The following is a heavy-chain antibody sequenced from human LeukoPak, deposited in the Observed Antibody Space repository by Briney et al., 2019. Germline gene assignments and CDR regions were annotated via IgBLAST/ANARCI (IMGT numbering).Heavy chain of an antibody. CDR2: SNDSGGT. CDR1: GGTFSGYY. D-gene: IGHD5-18*01. CDR3: ARQDTAMVYDY. Sequence: SETLSLTCAVYGGTFSGYYWSWIRRPPGKRLEWVGESNDSGGTNYNPSLKSRVTISADKSKNQVSLKLTSVTAADTAVYYCARQDTAMVYDYWGQGTLVTVSS. V-gene: IGHV4-34*01. J-gene: IGHJ4*02.